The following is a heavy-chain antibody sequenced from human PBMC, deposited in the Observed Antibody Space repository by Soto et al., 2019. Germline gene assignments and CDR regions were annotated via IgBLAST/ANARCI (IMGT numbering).Heavy chain of an antibody. D-gene: IGHD2-15*01. CDR3: ARDPRGYCSGGSCYWFDY. CDR2: ISAYNGNT. Sequence: GASVQVSCKASCYTFTSYGISLGRQAPGQGLEWMGWISAYNGNTNYAQKLQGRVTMTTDTSTSTAYMELRSLRSDDTAVYYCARDPRGYCSGGSCYWFDYWGQGTLVTVSS. J-gene: IGHJ4*02. CDR1: CYTFTSYG. V-gene: IGHV1-18*01.